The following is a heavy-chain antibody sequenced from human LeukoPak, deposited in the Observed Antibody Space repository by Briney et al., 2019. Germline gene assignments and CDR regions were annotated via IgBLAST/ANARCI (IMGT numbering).Heavy chain of an antibody. D-gene: IGHD1-1*01. V-gene: IGHV3-48*04. CDR3: ARDTPTTLRAFDY. CDR2: ISSSSSTI. J-gene: IGHJ4*02. CDR1: GFTFSSYS. Sequence: GGSLRLSCAVSGFTFSSYSMKWVRQAPGKGLEWVSYISSSSSTIYYADSVKGRFTISRDNAKNSLYLQMNSLRAEDTAVYYCARDTPTTLRAFDYWGQGTLVTVSS.